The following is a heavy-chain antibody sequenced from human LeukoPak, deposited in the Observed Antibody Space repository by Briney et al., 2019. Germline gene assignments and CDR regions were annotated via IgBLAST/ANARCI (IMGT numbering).Heavy chain of an antibody. V-gene: IGHV1-24*01. CDR1: GYTLTELS. CDR3: ATVLGHGWFDP. J-gene: IGHJ5*02. D-gene: IGHD3-10*01. Sequence: ASVKVSCKVSGYTLTELSMHWVRQAPGKGLEWMGGFDPEDGETIYAQKFQGRVTMTEDTSTDTAYMELSSLRSEGTAVYYCATVLGHGWFDPWGQGTLVTASS. CDR2: FDPEDGET.